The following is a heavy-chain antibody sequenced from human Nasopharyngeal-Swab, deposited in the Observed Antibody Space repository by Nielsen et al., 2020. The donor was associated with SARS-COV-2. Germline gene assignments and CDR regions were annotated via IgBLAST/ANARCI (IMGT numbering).Heavy chain of an antibody. V-gene: IGHV3-33*01. CDR1: GFTFSSYG. D-gene: IGHD6-19*01. Sequence: GESLKISCAASGFTFSSYGMHWVRQAPGKGLEWVAVIWYDGSNKYYADPVKGRFTISRDNSKNSLYLQMNSLRAEDTAVYYCARDHSVAGTDYWGQGTLVTVSS. CDR3: ARDHSVAGTDY. CDR2: IWYDGSNK. J-gene: IGHJ4*02.